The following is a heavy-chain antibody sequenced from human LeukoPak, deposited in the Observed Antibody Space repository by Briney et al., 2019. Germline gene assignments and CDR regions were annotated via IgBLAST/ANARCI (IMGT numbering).Heavy chain of an antibody. J-gene: IGHJ4*02. CDR1: GYTFTSYD. V-gene: IGHV1-18*01. Sequence: WASVKVSCKASGYTFTSYDINWVRQATGQGLEWMGWISAYNGNTNYAQKLQGRVTMTTDTSTSTAYMELRSLRSDDTAVYYCARLQLLSLDYWGQGTLVTVSS. CDR2: ISAYNGNT. CDR3: ARLQLLSLDY. D-gene: IGHD2/OR15-2a*01.